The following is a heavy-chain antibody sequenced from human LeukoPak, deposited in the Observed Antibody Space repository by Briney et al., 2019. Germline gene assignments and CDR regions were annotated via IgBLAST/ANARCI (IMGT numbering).Heavy chain of an antibody. Sequence: GESLKISCKASGYRFTNYWIGWVRRLPGQGLEWMGIIYPGDSDTRYSPSFQGQVTISADTSITTAYLQWSSLKASDTAMYYCANNIATGTLNFFDYWGQGTLVTVSS. V-gene: IGHV5-51*01. J-gene: IGHJ4*02. D-gene: IGHD1-1*01. CDR3: ANNIATGTLNFFDY. CDR2: IYPGDSDT. CDR1: GYRFTNYW.